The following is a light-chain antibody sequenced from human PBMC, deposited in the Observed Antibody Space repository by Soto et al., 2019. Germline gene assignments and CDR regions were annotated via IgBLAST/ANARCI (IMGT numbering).Light chain of an antibody. CDR2: SAS. J-gene: IGKJ5*01. Sequence: IRMTQSPSSLSASVGDRVTITCRASQDINKYLAWYQQRPGTVPKLLIYSASTLKSGVPSRFSGSRSGTDFTLTISSLQPEDVATYYCQKYSGVPVTFGQGTRLEIK. CDR3: QKYSGVPVT. V-gene: IGKV1-27*01. CDR1: QDINKY.